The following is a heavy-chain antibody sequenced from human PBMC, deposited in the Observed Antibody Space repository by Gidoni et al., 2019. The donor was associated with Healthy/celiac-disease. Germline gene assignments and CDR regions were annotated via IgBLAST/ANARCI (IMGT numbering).Heavy chain of an antibody. D-gene: IGHD3-22*01. Sequence: QLQLQESGPGLVKPAETLSLTCSVSGGSISSSGYYWGWIRQPPGKGLEWIGSIYYSGTTYYKPSLKSRVTISVDTSKNQFSLKLSSVTAADTAVYYCARQNYYDSTGYHREVFDYWGQGTLVSVSS. CDR3: ARQNYYDSTGYHREVFDY. CDR1: GGSISSSGYY. CDR2: IYYSGTT. V-gene: IGHV4-39*01. J-gene: IGHJ4*02.